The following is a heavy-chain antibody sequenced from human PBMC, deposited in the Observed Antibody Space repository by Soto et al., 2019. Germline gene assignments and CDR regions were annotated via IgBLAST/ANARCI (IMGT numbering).Heavy chain of an antibody. CDR2: IIPIFGTA. CDR3: ARDFNYYDSSGYYSQAYDAFDI. D-gene: IGHD3-22*01. J-gene: IGHJ3*02. V-gene: IGHV1-69*13. Sequence: ASVKVSCKASGGTFSSYAIGWVRQAPGQGLEWMGGIIPIFGTANYAQKFQGRVTITADESTSTAYMELSRLRSEDTAVYYCARDFNYYDSSGYYSQAYDAFDIWGQGTMVTVSS. CDR1: GGTFSSYA.